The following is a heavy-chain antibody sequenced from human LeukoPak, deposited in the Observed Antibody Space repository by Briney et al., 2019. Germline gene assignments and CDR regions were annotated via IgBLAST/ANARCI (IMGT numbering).Heavy chain of an antibody. V-gene: IGHV1-18*01. D-gene: IGHD3-22*01. CDR1: GYTFTSYG. Sequence: ASVKVSCKASGYTFTSYGISWVRQAPGQGLEWMGWISAYNGNTNYAQKLRGRVTMTTDTSTSTAYMELRSLRSDDTAVYYCARDDDSSGINLVHDYWGQGTLVTVSS. CDR3: ARDDDSSGINLVHDY. J-gene: IGHJ4*02. CDR2: ISAYNGNT.